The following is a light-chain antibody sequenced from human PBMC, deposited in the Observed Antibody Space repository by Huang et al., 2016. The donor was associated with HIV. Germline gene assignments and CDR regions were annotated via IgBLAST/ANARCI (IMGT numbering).Light chain of an antibody. CDR3: QQRTNWPLSLT. J-gene: IGKJ4*01. V-gene: IGKV3-11*01. CDR1: QSVGSY. Sequence: EVVLTQSPATLSLSPGERATLSCGASQSVGSYLAWYQQKPGQAPRLLMYDAASRAPGIPDRFSGSGSGTDFTLTISSLEPEDFAVYYCQQRTNWPLSLTFGGGTKVEIK. CDR2: DAA.